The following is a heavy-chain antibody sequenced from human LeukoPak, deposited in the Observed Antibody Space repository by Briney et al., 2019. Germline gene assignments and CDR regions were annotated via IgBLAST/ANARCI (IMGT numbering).Heavy chain of an antibody. CDR1: GYTFTRYD. CDR2: MNPNTGHT. CDR3: ARGGITGTDAEYYYYYMDV. J-gene: IGHJ6*03. V-gene: IGHV1-8*03. Sequence: ASVKVSCKTSGYTFTRYDINWVRQATGQRLEWMGWMNPNTGHTAYALKFQGRVTFTRNTSVSTAYMELDILISEDTAVYFCARGGITGTDAEYYYYYMDVWGKGTTVTVSS. D-gene: IGHD1-7*01.